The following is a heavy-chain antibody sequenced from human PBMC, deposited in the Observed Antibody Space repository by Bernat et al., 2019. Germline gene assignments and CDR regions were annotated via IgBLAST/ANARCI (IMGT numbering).Heavy chain of an antibody. V-gene: IGHV3-73*02. Sequence: VQLVESGGGLVQPGGFLKPPWAAPGVTGSCPAIQWVRQASGRGLEWVGRIRNKTNNYATAYGASVKGRFTISRDDSKNTAYLQMNSLKTEDTAVYYCITTKDYYMDVWGKGTTVTVSS. D-gene: IGHD1-26*01. J-gene: IGHJ6*03. CDR2: IRNKTNNYAT. CDR3: ITTKDYYMDV. CDR1: GVTGSCPA.